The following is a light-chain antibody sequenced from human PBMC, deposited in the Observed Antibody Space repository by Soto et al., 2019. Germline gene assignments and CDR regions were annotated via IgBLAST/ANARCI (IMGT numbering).Light chain of an antibody. CDR3: QSYDGTLSMI. V-gene: IGLV1-40*01. Sequence: QSVLTQPPSVSGAPGQRVTISCTGSSSNIGTGYDVHWYQQLPGTAPKLLIYGNTNRPSGVPDRFSGSKSDTSASLAITGLQAEDEADYYCQSYDGTLSMIFGGGTKLTVL. CDR1: SSNIGTGYD. CDR2: GNT. J-gene: IGLJ2*01.